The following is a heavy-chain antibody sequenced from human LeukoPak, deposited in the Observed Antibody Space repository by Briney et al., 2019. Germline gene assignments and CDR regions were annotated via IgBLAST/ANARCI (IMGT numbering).Heavy chain of an antibody. CDR3: ARRIVLMVYATNYYYYGMDV. J-gene: IGHJ6*02. Sequence: ASVKVSCKASGYTFTSNYIHWVRQAPGQGLEWMGMIYPRDGSTSYAQKFQGRVTVTRDTSTRTVHMELSGLRSEDTAVYYCARRIVLMVYATNYYYYGMDVWGQGTTVTVSS. D-gene: IGHD2-8*01. CDR1: GYTFTSNY. V-gene: IGHV1-46*01. CDR2: IYPRDGST.